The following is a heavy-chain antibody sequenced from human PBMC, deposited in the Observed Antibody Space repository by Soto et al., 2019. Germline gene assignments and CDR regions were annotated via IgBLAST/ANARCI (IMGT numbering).Heavy chain of an antibody. CDR3: AASSGYYPHDAFDI. D-gene: IGHD3-3*01. CDR1: GYTLTELS. CDR2: FDPEDGET. Sequence: ASVKVSCKVSGYTLTELSMHWVRQAPGKGLEWMGGFDPEDGETIYAQKFQGRVTMTEDTSTDTAYMELSSLRSEDTAVYYCAASSGYYPHDAFDIWGQGTLVTVSS. V-gene: IGHV1-24*01. J-gene: IGHJ3*02.